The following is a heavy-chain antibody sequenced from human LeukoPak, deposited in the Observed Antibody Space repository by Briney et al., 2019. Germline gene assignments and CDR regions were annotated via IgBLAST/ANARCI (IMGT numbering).Heavy chain of an antibody. J-gene: IGHJ6*02. CDR3: ARARGDCSSGVCYTAYFYYGMDV. D-gene: IGHD2-8*01. V-gene: IGHV1-18*01. Sequence: ASVNVSCKASGYTFTSYGISWVRQAPGQGLEWMGWISAYNGNTNYAQKLQGTVTMTTDTSTSTAYMELSSLRSEDTAVYYCARARGDCSSGVCYTAYFYYGMDVWGQGTTVTVSS. CDR1: GYTFTSYG. CDR2: ISAYNGNT.